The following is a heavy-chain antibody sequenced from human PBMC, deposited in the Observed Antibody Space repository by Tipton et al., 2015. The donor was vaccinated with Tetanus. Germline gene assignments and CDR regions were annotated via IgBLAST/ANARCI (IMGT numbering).Heavy chain of an antibody. CDR3: ARATMVRGVLYMDV. J-gene: IGHJ6*02. D-gene: IGHD3-10*01. V-gene: IGHV3-48*01. Sequence: SLRLSCAASGFTFSSYAMDWVRQAPGKGLEWISYISSSPGTIYYADSVKGRFTVSRDNAKNSLYLQMNSLRAEDTAVYYCARATMVRGVLYMDVWGQGTTVTVSS. CDR2: ISSSPGTI. CDR1: GFTFSSYA.